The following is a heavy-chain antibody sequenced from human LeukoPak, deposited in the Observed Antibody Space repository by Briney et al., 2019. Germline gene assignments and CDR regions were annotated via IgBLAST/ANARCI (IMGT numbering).Heavy chain of an antibody. CDR3: ARVSV. J-gene: IGHJ4*02. Sequence: GGSLRLSCAASGFTFSSYAMSWVRQAPGKGLEWVSGISASGGVTYSAESVRGRFTISRDNSKNTLYLQMNSLRAEDTAVYYCARVSVWGQGTLVTVSS. CDR2: ISASGGVT. V-gene: IGHV3-23*01. CDR1: GFTFSSYA.